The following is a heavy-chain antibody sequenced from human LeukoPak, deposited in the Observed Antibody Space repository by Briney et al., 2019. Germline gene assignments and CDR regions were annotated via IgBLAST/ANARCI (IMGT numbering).Heavy chain of an antibody. CDR1: GYTFTGYY. J-gene: IGHJ4*02. CDR3: ARGLHRRCSGGIRYQPFDY. CDR2: INTGNGNT. V-gene: IGHV1-3*03. D-gene: IGHD2-15*01. Sequence: EASVEVSCKASGYTFTGYYMHWVRQAPGQRLEWMGWINTGNGNTKYSQEFQGRVTITRDTSANTAYMELSSLRSEDMAVYYCARGLHRRCSGGIRYQPFDYWGQGTLVTVSS.